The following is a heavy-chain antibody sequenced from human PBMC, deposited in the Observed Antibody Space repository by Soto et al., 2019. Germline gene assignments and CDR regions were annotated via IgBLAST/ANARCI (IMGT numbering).Heavy chain of an antibody. V-gene: IGHV1-46*01. D-gene: IGHD6-13*01. J-gene: IGHJ5*02. Sequence: ASVKVSCKASGYTFTSYYMHWVRQAPGQGLEWMGIINPSGGSTSYAQKFQGRVTMTRDTSTSTVYMELSSLRAEDTAVYYCVAQRGYSSSSSNRFDPWGQGTLVTVSS. CDR1: GYTFTSYY. CDR3: VAQRGYSSSSSNRFDP. CDR2: INPSGGST.